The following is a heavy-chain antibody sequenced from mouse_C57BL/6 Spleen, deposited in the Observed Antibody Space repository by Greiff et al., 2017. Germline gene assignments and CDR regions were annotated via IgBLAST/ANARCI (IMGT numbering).Heavy chain of an antibody. J-gene: IGHJ1*03. V-gene: IGHV1-50*01. CDR3: ARKFHYYGSSPWYSDV. Sequence: QVQLKEPGAELVKPGASVKLSCKASGYTFTSYWMQWVKQRPGQGLEWIGEIDPSDSYTNYNQKFKGKATLTVDTSSSTAYMQLSSLTSEDSAVYYCARKFHYYGSSPWYSDVWGTGTTVTVSS. D-gene: IGHD1-1*01. CDR2: IDPSDSYT. CDR1: GYTFTSYW.